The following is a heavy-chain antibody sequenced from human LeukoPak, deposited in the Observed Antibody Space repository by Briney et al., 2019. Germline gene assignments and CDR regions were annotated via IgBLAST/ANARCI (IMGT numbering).Heavy chain of an antibody. Sequence: GGSLRLSCAASGFTFSSYSMNWVRQAPGKGLEWVSSISSSSSYIYYADSVKGRFTISRDNAKNSLYLQMNSLRAEDTAVYYCARGLEYDILSVPYGMDVWGQGTTVTVSS. V-gene: IGHV3-21*01. CDR3: ARGLEYDILSVPYGMDV. D-gene: IGHD3-9*01. J-gene: IGHJ6*02. CDR1: GFTFSSYS. CDR2: ISSSSSYI.